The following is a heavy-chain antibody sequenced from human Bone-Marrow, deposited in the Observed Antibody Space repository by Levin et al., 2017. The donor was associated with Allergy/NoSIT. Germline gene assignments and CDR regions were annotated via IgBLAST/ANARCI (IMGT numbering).Heavy chain of an antibody. D-gene: IGHD2-15*01. Sequence: ASVKVSCKASGGTFSSYAISWVRQAPGQGLEWMGGIIPIFGTANYAQKFQGRVTITADKSTSTAYMELSSLRSEDTAVYYCAREKLGYCSGGSCSVYYYYMDVWGKGTTVTVSS. CDR3: AREKLGYCSGGSCSVYYYYMDV. V-gene: IGHV1-69*06. CDR2: IIPIFGTA. CDR1: GGTFSSYA. J-gene: IGHJ6*03.